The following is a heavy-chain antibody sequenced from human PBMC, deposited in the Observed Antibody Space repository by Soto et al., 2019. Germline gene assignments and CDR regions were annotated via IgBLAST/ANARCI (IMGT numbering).Heavy chain of an antibody. CDR3: ARALVATNAFDY. J-gene: IGHJ4*02. V-gene: IGHV1-69*11. D-gene: IGHD5-12*01. Sequence: QVQVEQSGAEVKKPGSSVKVSYKASGDTFSSYGFTWVRQAPGQGLEWMGGIIPILRTANYAQKFQGRVTITADESTSTAYMELSSLRSEDTAVYYCARALVATNAFDYWGQGILVTVSS. CDR2: IIPILRTA. CDR1: GDTFSSYG.